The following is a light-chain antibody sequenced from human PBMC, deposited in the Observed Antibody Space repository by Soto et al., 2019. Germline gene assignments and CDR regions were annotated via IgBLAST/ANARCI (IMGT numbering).Light chain of an antibody. CDR1: QSVSSDS. CDR3: QQYGSSPPN. Sequence: EIVLTQSPGTLSFSPGERATLSCRASQSVSSDSLAWYQQKPGQAPRLLIYGASSRATGIPDRFSGSGSGTDFTLTVSRLEPEDFAVFYCQQYGSSPPNFGQGTKVDIK. CDR2: GAS. V-gene: IGKV3-20*01. J-gene: IGKJ2*01.